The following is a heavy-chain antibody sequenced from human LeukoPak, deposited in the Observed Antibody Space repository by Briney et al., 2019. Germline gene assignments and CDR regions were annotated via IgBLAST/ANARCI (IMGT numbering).Heavy chain of an antibody. CDR2: FYHSGTT. CDR1: GGSFSNHY. D-gene: IGHD1-26*01. CDR3: ARVSGSNLNNWFDP. J-gene: IGHJ5*02. V-gene: IGHV4-59*11. Sequence: TSETLSLTCTVFGGSFSNHYWGWIRQPAGKGLEWIGYFYHSGTTNYNPSLKSRVTMSVDTSKKQFSLKLTSVTAADTAVYYCARVSGSNLNNWFDPWGQGTLVTVSS.